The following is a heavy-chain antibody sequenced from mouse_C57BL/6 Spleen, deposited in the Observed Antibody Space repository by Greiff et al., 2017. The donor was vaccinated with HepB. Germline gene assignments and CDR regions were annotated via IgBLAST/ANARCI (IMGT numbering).Heavy chain of an antibody. CDR2: IRSKSNNYAT. CDR3: VWAWFAY. V-gene: IGHV10-1*01. Sequence: EVQVVESGGGLVQPKGSLKLSCAASGFSFTTYAMNWVRQAPGKGLEWVARIRSKSNNYATYYTDSVKDRFTISRDDSESMIYLQMNNLKTEDTDMYDCVWAWFAYWGQGTLVTVSA. J-gene: IGHJ3*01. CDR1: GFSFTTYA.